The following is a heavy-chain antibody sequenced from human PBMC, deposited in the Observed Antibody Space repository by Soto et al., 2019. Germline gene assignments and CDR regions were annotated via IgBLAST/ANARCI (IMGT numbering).Heavy chain of an antibody. J-gene: IGHJ4*02. D-gene: IGHD2-21*02. CDR1: GGSVSSGSYY. Sequence: QVQLQESGPGLVKPSETLSLTCTVSGGSVSSGSYYWSWIRQPPGKGLEWIGYIYYSGSTNYNPYLKSRVTISVDTSKNQFSLKLSSVTAADTAVYYCARGGRAYCGGDCYIFDYWGQGTLFTV. CDR2: IYYSGST. V-gene: IGHV4-61*01. CDR3: ARGGRAYCGGDCYIFDY.